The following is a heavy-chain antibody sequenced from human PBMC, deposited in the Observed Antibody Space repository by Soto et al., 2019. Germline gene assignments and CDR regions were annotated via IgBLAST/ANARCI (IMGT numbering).Heavy chain of an antibody. V-gene: IGHV1-69*02. CDR2: INPILSMS. D-gene: IGHD3-10*01. Sequence: QVQLVQSGAEVKRPGSSVKVSCKASGDTFAFHSINWVRQAPGLGLEWMGRINPILSMSNYAQRFHGRVTMPADTSTSTAYMVLSSLRSEDTAIYYCATSYGSGYRAFDYWGQGALVTVSS. J-gene: IGHJ4*02. CDR1: GDTFAFHS. CDR3: ATSYGSGYRAFDY.